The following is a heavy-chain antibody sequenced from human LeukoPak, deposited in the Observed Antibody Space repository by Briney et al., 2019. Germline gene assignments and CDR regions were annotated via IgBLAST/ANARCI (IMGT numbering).Heavy chain of an antibody. CDR1: GYTFTSYD. Sequence: GASVKVSCKASGYTFTSYDINWVRQATGQGLEWMGWMNPNSGNTGYAQKFQGRVTMTRNTSISTAYMELSSLRSEDTAVYYCARVITFGGVIVYWGQGTLVTVSS. CDR3: ARVITFGGVIVY. J-gene: IGHJ4*02. CDR2: MNPNSGNT. V-gene: IGHV1-8*01. D-gene: IGHD3-16*02.